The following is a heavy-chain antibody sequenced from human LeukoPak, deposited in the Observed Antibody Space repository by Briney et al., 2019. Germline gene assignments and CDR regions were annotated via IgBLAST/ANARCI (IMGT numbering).Heavy chain of an antibody. D-gene: IGHD2-2*01. Sequence: GGSLRLSCAASGFTFSNYYMSWIRQAPGKGLEWVSYISSSGSIYYADSVKGRFTISRDNSKNTLYLQMNSLRAEDTAVYYCARRPAADYYYGMDVWGQGTTVTVSS. V-gene: IGHV3-11*04. J-gene: IGHJ6*02. CDR1: GFTFSNYY. CDR3: ARRPAADYYYGMDV. CDR2: ISSSGSI.